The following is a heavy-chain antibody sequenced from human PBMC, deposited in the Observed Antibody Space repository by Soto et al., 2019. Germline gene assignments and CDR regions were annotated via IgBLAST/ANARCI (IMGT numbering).Heavy chain of an antibody. CDR3: ARLGGAAATAFDI. CDR2: IYHSGST. Sequence: SETLSLTCTVSGGSISSGYHHWCWIRQPPGKGLEWIGYIYHSGSTYYNPSLKSRVTISVDTSKNQFSLKLSSVTAADTAVYYCARLGGAAATAFDIWGQGTMVT. J-gene: IGHJ3*02. CDR1: GGSISSGYHH. V-gene: IGHV4-30-4*01. D-gene: IGHD2-15*01.